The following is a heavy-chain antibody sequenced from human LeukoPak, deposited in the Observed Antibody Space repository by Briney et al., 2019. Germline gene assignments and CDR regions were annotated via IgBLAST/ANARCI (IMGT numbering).Heavy chain of an antibody. V-gene: IGHV3-21*01. CDR2: ISSSSSYI. Sequence: GGSLRLSCAASGFTFSSYTMKWVRQAPGKGLEWVSSISSSSSYIYYADSVKGRFTISRDNAKNSLFLQMNSLRAEDTAVYFCARDPYSGNYGSYYYYYMDVWGKGTTVTVSS. D-gene: IGHD3-22*01. CDR1: GFTFSSYT. J-gene: IGHJ6*03. CDR3: ARDPYSGNYGSYYYYYMDV.